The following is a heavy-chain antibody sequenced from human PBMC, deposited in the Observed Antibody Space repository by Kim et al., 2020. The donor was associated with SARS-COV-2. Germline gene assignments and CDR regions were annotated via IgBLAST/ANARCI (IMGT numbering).Heavy chain of an antibody. CDR3: AKWGGYEYYYYGMDV. J-gene: IGHJ6*02. V-gene: IGHV3-23*01. D-gene: IGHD5-12*01. Sequence: DTVKGQFTISRDKSKNTLYLQMNSLRAEDTAVYYCAKWGGYEYYYYGMDVWGQGTTVTVSS.